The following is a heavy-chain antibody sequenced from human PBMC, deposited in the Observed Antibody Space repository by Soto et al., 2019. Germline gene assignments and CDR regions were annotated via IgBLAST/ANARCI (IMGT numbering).Heavy chain of an antibody. CDR1: GGSISSGGYY. Sequence: QVQLQESGPGLVKPSQTLSLTCTVSGGSISSGGYYWSWIRQHPGKGLEWIGYIYHSGSTHYNPSLKSRVTISVDTSKKQFSLKLSSVTAADTAVYYCARTVSIIRVRGTARFDPWGQGTLVTVSS. D-gene: IGHD3-10*01. CDR3: ARTVSIIRVRGTARFDP. J-gene: IGHJ5*02. CDR2: IYHSGST. V-gene: IGHV4-31*03.